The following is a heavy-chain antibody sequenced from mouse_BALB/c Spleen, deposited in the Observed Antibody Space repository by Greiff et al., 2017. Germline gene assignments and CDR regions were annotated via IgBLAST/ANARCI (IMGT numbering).Heavy chain of an antibody. D-gene: IGHD2-3*01. CDR1: GFTFSSYA. J-gene: IGHJ4*01. Sequence: EVQLVESGGGLVKPGGSLKLSCAASGFTFSSYAMSWVRQSPEKRLEWVAEISSGGSYTYYPDTVPGRFTISRDNAKNTLYLEMSSLRSEDTAMYYCARGDGYFAMDYWGQGTSVTVSS. CDR3: ARGDGYFAMDY. V-gene: IGHV5-9-4*01. CDR2: ISSGGSYT.